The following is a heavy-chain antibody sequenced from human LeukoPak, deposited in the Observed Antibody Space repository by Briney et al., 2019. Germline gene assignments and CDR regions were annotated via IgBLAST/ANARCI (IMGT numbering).Heavy chain of an antibody. CDR1: GFTFSTYA. Sequence: GGSLRLSCAASGFTFSTYAISWVRQAPGEGLEWVGRIKSKADGGAADYAAPVKGRFTISRDDSKNTLYLQMDSLKTEDTAVYYCATEYRHCSGWYGAFDIWGQGTMVTVSS. V-gene: IGHV3-15*01. CDR2: IKSKADGGAA. CDR3: ATEYRHCSGWYGAFDI. J-gene: IGHJ3*02. D-gene: IGHD6-19*01.